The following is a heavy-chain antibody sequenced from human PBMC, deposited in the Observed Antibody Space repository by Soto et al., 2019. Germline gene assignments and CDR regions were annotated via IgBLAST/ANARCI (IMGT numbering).Heavy chain of an antibody. D-gene: IGHD3-9*01. Sequence: EVQLVESGGGLVKPGGSLRLTCAGSTFNFTSYSLNWVRQAPGKGLEWVSSISATSTYIFYADSVKGRFTISRDNAKNSVSLQMNSLRAEDTALYYCARVNSATGSMNFDHWGQGPLVTVSS. CDR2: ISATSTYI. CDR3: ARVNSATGSMNFDH. V-gene: IGHV3-21*01. CDR1: TFNFTSYS. J-gene: IGHJ4*02.